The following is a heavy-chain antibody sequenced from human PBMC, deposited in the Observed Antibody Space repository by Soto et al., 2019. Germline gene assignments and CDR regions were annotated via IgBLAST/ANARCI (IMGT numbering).Heavy chain of an antibody. CDR2: INHSGST. J-gene: IGHJ6*03. D-gene: IGHD3-16*01. Sequence: PSETLSLTCAVDGGSFSGYYWSWIRQPPGKGLEWIGEINHSGSTNYNPSLKSRVTISVDTSKYQFSLKLSSVTAADTAVYYCARVVRFTSYYYYYYMDVWGKGTTVTVSS. CDR1: GGSFSGYY. CDR3: ARVVRFTSYYYYYYMDV. V-gene: IGHV4-34*01.